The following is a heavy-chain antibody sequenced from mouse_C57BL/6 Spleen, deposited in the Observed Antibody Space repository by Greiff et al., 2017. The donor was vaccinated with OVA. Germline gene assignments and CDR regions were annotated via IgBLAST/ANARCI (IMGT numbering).Heavy chain of an antibody. V-gene: IGHV5-17*01. CDR3: ARPSTVVARGAMDD. D-gene: IGHD1-1*01. CDR2: ISSGSSTI. Sequence: EVKVVESGGGLVKPGGSLKLSCAASGFTFRDYGMHWVRQAPEKGLEWVAYISSGSSTIYSADTVQGRFTIPRDKAKNTLFLQRTSLRSEDTAMYYCARPSTVVARGAMDDWGQGTSVTVSS. J-gene: IGHJ4*01. CDR1: GFTFRDYG.